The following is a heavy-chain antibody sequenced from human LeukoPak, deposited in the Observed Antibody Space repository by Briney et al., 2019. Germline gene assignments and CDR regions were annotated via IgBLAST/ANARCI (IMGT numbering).Heavy chain of an antibody. D-gene: IGHD3-3*01. CDR2: INHSGST. J-gene: IGHJ5*02. V-gene: IGHV4-34*01. CDR3: AKRRRRYDFWSGNNWFDP. CDR1: GGSFSGYY. Sequence: SETLSLTCAVYGGSFSGYYWSWISQPPGKGLEWIGEINHSGSTNYNPSLKSRVTISVDTSKNQFSLKLSSVTAADTAVYYCAKRRRRYDFWSGNNWFDPWGQGTLVTVSS.